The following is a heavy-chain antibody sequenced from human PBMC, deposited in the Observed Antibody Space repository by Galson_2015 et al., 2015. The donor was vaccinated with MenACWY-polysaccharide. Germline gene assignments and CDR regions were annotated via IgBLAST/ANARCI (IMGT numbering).Heavy chain of an antibody. CDR2: INNDGSAT. J-gene: IGHJ6*02. CDR3: GRNGGGIDV. Sequence: SLRLSCAASGFSFSSYTLNWVRQAPGKGLVWVSTINNDGSATTYADSVKGRFTISRDNAKNTVYLQMNSLRDDDTAVYYCGRNGGGIDVWGQGTTVTVSS. CDR1: GFSFSSYT. V-gene: IGHV3-74*01. D-gene: IGHD3-16*01.